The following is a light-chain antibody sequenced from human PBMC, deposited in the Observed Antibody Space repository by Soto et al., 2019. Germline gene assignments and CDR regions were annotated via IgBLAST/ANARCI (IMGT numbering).Light chain of an antibody. J-gene: IGLJ2*01. Sequence: QSVLTQPPSVSGAPGQRVTISCTGSRSNIGAGNDVPWYQQLPGTAPKLLIYGNNNRPSGVPDRFSGSKSGTSASLAIPGLQAEDEADYDCQSYDSSLSGSVFGGGTKRTVL. CDR2: GNN. CDR1: RSNIGAGND. V-gene: IGLV1-40*01. CDR3: QSYDSSLSGSV.